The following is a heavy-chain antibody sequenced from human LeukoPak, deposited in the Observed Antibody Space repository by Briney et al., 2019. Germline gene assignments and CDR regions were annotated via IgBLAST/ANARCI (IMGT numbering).Heavy chain of an antibody. CDR2: IYYSGST. J-gene: IGHJ5*02. CDR3: ARHVPKLDWFDP. Sequence: SETLSLTCTISGGSISSSSYYWGWIRQPPGKGLEWIGSIYYSGSTYYNPSLKSRVTISVDTSKNQFSLKLSSVTAANTAVYYCARHVPKLDWFDPWGQGTLVTVSS. CDR1: GGSISSSSYY. V-gene: IGHV4-39*01. D-gene: IGHD1-26*01.